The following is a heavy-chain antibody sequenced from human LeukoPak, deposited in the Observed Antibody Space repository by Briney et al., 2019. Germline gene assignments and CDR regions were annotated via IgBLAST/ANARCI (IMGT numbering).Heavy chain of an antibody. D-gene: IGHD3-16*01. CDR1: GFIFGDYA. J-gene: IGHJ4*02. CDR3: TRVGGKSAWGEFFY. V-gene: IGHV3-49*04. CDR2: ITSKANGGTT. Sequence: GGSLRLSCTGSGFIFGDYAVSWVRQAPGKGLEWVSFITSKANGGTTEYAASVRGRFTISRDDSNNIAYLQMNSLKSEDTGVYYCTRVGGKSAWGEFFYWGQGTLVTVSS.